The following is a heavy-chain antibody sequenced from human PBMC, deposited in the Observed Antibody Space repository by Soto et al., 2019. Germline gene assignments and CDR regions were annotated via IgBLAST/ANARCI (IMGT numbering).Heavy chain of an antibody. CDR3: AKQNSSGYYYGWFGYY. V-gene: IGHV3-23*01. D-gene: IGHD3-22*01. Sequence: PGGSLRLSCAASGFTFSSYAMSWVRQAPGKGLEWVSAISGSGGYTYYADSVKGRFTISRDNSQNTLFLQMNSLRAEDTAVYYCAKQNSSGYYYGWFGYYWGQGTLVTVSS. CDR2: ISGSGGYT. J-gene: IGHJ4*02. CDR1: GFTFSSYA.